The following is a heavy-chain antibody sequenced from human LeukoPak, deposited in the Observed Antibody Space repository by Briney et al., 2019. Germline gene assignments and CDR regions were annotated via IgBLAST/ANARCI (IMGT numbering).Heavy chain of an antibody. CDR2: IKQDGIDK. Sequence: GGSLRLSCAASGFTFSSYAMHWVRQAPGKGLEWVANIKQDGIDKQYVASIKGRFTISRDNAKNTLYLQMDSLRVEDTAIYYCARFSRVQASFWGQGTLVTVSS. CDR3: ARFSRVQASF. V-gene: IGHV3-7*01. J-gene: IGHJ4*02. CDR1: GFTFSSYA. D-gene: IGHD4/OR15-4a*01.